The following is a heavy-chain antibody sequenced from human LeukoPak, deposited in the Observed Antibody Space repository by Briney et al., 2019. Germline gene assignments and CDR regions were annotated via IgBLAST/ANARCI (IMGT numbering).Heavy chain of an antibody. CDR2: IYHSGST. CDR1: GGSISSSNW. J-gene: IGHJ3*02. CDR3: AREGEKGLQPDALDI. Sequence: PSGTLSLTCAVSGGSISSSNWWSWVRQPPGKGLEWIGEIYHSGSTNYNPSLKSRVTISVDKSKNQFSLKLSSVTAADTAVYYCAREGEKGLQPDALDIWGQGTMVTVSS. D-gene: IGHD5-24*01. V-gene: IGHV4-4*02.